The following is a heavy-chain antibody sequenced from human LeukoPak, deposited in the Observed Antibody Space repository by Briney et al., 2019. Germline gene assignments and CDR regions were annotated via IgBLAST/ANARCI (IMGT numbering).Heavy chain of an antibody. CDR2: ISGSGGST. J-gene: IGHJ5*02. V-gene: IGHV3-23*01. Sequence: PGGSLRLSCVASGFTFSSYAMSWVRQAPGKGLEWVSAISGSGGSTYYADSVKGRFTISRDNSKNTLYLQMNSLRAEDTAVYYCAKDRPRDYYDSSGYYNWFDPWGQGTLVTVSS. CDR3: AKDRPRDYYDSSGYYNWFDP. D-gene: IGHD3-22*01. CDR1: GFTFSSYA.